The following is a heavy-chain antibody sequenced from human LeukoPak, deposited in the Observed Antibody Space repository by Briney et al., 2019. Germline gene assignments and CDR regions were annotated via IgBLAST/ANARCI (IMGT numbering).Heavy chain of an antibody. Sequence: GESLRISCKGSGYSFTSYWISWVRQMPGKGLEWMGRIDPSDSYTNYSPSFQGHVTISADKSISTAYLQWSSLKASDTAMYYCARLTAMVPYYYYYGMDVWGQGTTVTVSS. J-gene: IGHJ6*02. CDR3: ARLTAMVPYYYYYGMDV. CDR2: IDPSDSYT. V-gene: IGHV5-10-1*01. CDR1: GYSFTSYW. D-gene: IGHD5-18*01.